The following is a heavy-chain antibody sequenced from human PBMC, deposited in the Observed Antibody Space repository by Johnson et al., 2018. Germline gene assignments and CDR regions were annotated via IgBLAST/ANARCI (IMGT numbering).Heavy chain of an antibody. D-gene: IGHD4-23*01. CDR1: GFTFSDHY. CDR2: IRNKRSTYAT. CDR3: ARQVVMPTADAFDI. Sequence: VQLVQSGGGLVQPGGSLRLSCAASGFTFSDHYMDWVRQAPGKGLEWVGRIRNKRSTYATAYAASVKGRFTISRDDSKNSLYLQMNSLKTEDTAVYYCARQVVMPTADAFDIWGQGTMVTVSS. V-gene: IGHV3-72*01. J-gene: IGHJ3*02.